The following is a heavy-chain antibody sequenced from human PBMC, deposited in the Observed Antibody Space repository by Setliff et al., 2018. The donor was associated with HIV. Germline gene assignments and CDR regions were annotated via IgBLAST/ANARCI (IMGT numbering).Heavy chain of an antibody. CDR3: AKTSNTGYLFCSDY. CDR1: GFSINNYD. J-gene: IGHJ4*02. Sequence: AGGSLRLSCVASGFSINNYDMNWVRQAPGRGLEWISHISSSGNTIYYADSVKGRFTISRDNSKNTVYLQMNSLRAEDTAVYYCAKTSNTGYLFCSDYWGQGTLVTVSS. CDR2: ISSSGNTI. D-gene: IGHD3-9*01. V-gene: IGHV3-23*01.